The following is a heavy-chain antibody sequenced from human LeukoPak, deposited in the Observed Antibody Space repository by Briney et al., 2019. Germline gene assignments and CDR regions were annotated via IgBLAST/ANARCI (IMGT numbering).Heavy chain of an antibody. CDR1: GGSISRYY. CDR3: ARDKSTGYTHGYYYYNMDV. J-gene: IGHJ6*03. D-gene: IGHD5-12*01. V-gene: IGHV4-59*12. Sequence: SETLSLTCTVSGGSISRYYWSWIRQPPGKGLERIGYISYSGSTNYNPSLKSRVTISVDTSKNQASLTLTSVTAADTALYYCARDKSTGYTHGYYYYNMDVWGKGTTVTVSS. CDR2: ISYSGST.